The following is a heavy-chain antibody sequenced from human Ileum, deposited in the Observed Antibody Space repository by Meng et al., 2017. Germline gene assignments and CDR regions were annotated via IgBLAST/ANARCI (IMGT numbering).Heavy chain of an antibody. Sequence: QVQLQQWGAGLLKPSETLSLPCAVYGGSFSGYYWSWIRQPPGKGLGWIGEINHSGSTNSNPSLKSRVTISVDTSKNQFSLKLSSVTAADTAVYYCARDRDSSGYYPYWGQGTLVTVSS. CDR2: INHSGST. CDR3: ARDRDSSGYYPY. CDR1: GGSFSGYY. J-gene: IGHJ4*02. D-gene: IGHD3-22*01. V-gene: IGHV4-34*01.